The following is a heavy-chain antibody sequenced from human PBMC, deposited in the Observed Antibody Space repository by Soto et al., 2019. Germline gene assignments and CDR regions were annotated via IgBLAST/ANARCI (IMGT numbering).Heavy chain of an antibody. Sequence: SETLSLTCTVSGGSISSGGYYWSWIRQHPGKGLEWIGYIYYSGSTYYNPSLKSRVTISVDTSKNQFSLKLSSVTAADTAVYYCARVKRCSSTSCPTSENWFDPLGQGTLVTVSS. J-gene: IGHJ5*02. CDR3: ARVKRCSSTSCPTSENWFDP. V-gene: IGHV4-31*03. D-gene: IGHD2-2*01. CDR2: IYYSGST. CDR1: GGSISSGGYY.